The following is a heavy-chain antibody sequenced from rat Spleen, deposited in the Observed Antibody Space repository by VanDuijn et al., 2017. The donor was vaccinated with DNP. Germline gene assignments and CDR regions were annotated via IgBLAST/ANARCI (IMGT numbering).Heavy chain of an antibody. J-gene: IGHJ1*01. D-gene: IGHD1-12*03. CDR1: GYSITSAYR. Sequence: EVQLQESGPGLVKPSQSLSLTCSVTGYSITSAYRWNWIRKFPGNKLEWMGFVSSAGSTNYNPSLKSRISITRDTSKNQFFLHLSSVTTEDTATYFCARGNDGYYPNWYFDFWGPGTMVTVSS. V-gene: IGHV3-3*01. CDR3: ARGNDGYYPNWYFDF. CDR2: VSSAGST.